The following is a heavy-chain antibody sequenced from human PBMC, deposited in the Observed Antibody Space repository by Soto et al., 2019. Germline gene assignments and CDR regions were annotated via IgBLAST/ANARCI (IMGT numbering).Heavy chain of an antibody. Sequence: QVQLVQSGAEVKKPGSSVKVSCKASGGTFSSYTISWVRQAPGQGLEWMGRIIPILGIANYAQKFQGRVTITADKSTSTAYMELSSLRSEDTAVYYCARDWATGGDSLYYFDYWGQGTLVTVSS. CDR3: ARDWATGGDSLYYFDY. J-gene: IGHJ4*02. CDR2: IIPILGIA. D-gene: IGHD2-21*02. CDR1: GGTFSSYT. V-gene: IGHV1-69*08.